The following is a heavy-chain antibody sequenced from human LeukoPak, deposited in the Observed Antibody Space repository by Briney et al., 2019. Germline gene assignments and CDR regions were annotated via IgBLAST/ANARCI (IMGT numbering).Heavy chain of an antibody. CDR3: ARATVTTEGDYFDY. D-gene: IGHD4-17*01. CDR1: GYSISSGYF. CDR2: ISHGGST. J-gene: IGHJ4*02. V-gene: IGHV4-38-2*02. Sequence: SETLTLTCTVCGYSISSGYFWGGIRQPPGKGLEWIGPISHGGSTYYNPSLKSRVTISVDTSKNQFSLNLSSVTAADTAVFYCARATVTTEGDYFDYWGQGTLVTVSS.